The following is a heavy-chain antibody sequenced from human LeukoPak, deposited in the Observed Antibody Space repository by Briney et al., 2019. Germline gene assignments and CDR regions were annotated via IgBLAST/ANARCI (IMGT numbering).Heavy chain of an antibody. CDR3: ARDGGPYCSSTSCSDY. CDR2: ISSSSSYI. Sequence: GGSLRLSCAVSGFTFSNYWMTWVRQAPGKGLEWVSSISSSSSYIYYADSVKGRFTISRDNAKNSLYLQMNSLRAEDTAVYYCARDGGPYCSSTSCSDYWGQGTLVTVSS. D-gene: IGHD2-2*01. V-gene: IGHV3-21*01. CDR1: GFTFSNYW. J-gene: IGHJ4*02.